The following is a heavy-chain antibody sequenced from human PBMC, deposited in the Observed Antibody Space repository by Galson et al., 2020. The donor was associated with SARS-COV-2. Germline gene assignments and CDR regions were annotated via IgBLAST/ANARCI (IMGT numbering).Heavy chain of an antibody. CDR2: IYYSGGT. Sequence: SETLSLTCTVSGDSISSSSYYWGWIRQPPGKGLEWIGGIYYSGGTDYNPSLKSRITIAVDTSKNQFSLKLSSVTAADTAVYYCARHVRGYIYGAYYYYYMDVWGKGTTVTISS. D-gene: IGHD5-18*01. CDR1: GDSISSSSYY. J-gene: IGHJ6*03. V-gene: IGHV4-39*01. CDR3: ARHVRGYIYGAYYYYYMDV.